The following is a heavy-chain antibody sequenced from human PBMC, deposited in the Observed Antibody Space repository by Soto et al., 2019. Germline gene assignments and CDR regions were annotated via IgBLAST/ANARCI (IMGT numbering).Heavy chain of an antibody. Sequence: QVQLQQWGAGLLKPSETLSLTCAVYGGSLSGYYWTWIRQPPGKGLEWIGEISHRGNTDYNPSLKSQVTISVDMSKNQVSLNLDSVTVAATAVYFCARRYATGWRLVRYWGQGTLVTVSS. D-gene: IGHD6-19*01. CDR1: GGSLSGYY. J-gene: IGHJ4*02. CDR3: ARRYATGWRLVRY. V-gene: IGHV4-34*01. CDR2: ISHRGNT.